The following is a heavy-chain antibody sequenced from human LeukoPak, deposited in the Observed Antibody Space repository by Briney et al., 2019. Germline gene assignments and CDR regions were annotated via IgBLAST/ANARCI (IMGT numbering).Heavy chain of an antibody. J-gene: IGHJ4*02. V-gene: IGHV6-1*01. CDR1: GDSVSSNSAA. Sequence: SQTLSLTCAISGDSVSSNSAAWNWIRQSPSRGLEWLGRTYYRSKWYNDYAVSVKSRITINPDTSKNQFSLQLNSVTPEDTAVYYCARDLLRAVAGTGGDFDYWGQGTLVTVSS. D-gene: IGHD6-19*01. CDR3: ARDLLRAVAGTGGDFDY. CDR2: TYYRSKWYN.